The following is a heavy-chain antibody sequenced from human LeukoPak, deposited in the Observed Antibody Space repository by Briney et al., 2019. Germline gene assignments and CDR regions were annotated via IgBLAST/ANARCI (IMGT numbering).Heavy chain of an antibody. CDR1: GFTFSSYS. Sequence: GGSLRLSCAASGFTFSSYSMNWVRQAPGKGLEWVSYISSSSSTIYYADSVKGRFTISRDNAKNTLYLQMNSLGVEDTAVYYCAAGTPADVWGQGTLVSVSS. CDR2: ISSSSSTI. D-gene: IGHD2-2*01. CDR3: AAGTPADV. V-gene: IGHV3-48*01. J-gene: IGHJ4*02.